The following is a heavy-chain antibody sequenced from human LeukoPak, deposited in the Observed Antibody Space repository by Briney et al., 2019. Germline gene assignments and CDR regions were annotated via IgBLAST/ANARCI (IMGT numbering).Heavy chain of an antibody. Sequence: PSETLSLPCTVSGGSISSYYWSWIRQPPVKGLEWIGYIYYSGSTNYNPSLKSRVTISVDTSKNQFSLKLSSVTAADTAVYYCARHTVWAGYYYYYGMDVWGQGTTVTVSS. V-gene: IGHV4-59*08. CDR3: ARHTVWAGYYYYYGMDV. CDR2: IYYSGST. J-gene: IGHJ6*02. D-gene: IGHD4-11*01. CDR1: GGSISSYY.